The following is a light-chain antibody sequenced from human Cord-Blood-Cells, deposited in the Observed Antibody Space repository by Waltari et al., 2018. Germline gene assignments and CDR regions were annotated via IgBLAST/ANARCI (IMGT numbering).Light chain of an antibody. CDR1: QSISSY. V-gene: IGKV1-39*01. CDR2: AAS. J-gene: IGKJ4*01. Sequence: DIQMTQSPSSLSASVGDRVTITCRASQSISSYLNWYQQKPGKAPKLLIYAASSLQSGVPSRFSGSGSGIDFTLTISSLQPEDFATYYCQQSYSTHLTFGGGTKVEIK. CDR3: QQSYSTHLT.